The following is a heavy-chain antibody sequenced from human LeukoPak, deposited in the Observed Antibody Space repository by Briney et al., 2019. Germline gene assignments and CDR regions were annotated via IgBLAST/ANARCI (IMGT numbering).Heavy chain of an antibody. CDR2: IRYDGSNK. D-gene: IGHD5-24*01. V-gene: IGHV3-30*02. J-gene: IGHJ3*02. CDR1: GFTFSSYG. Sequence: GGSLRLSCAASGFTFSSYGMHWVRQAPGKGLEWVAFIRYDGSNKYYADSVKGRFTISRDNSKNTLYLVMNSLRVDDTAVYYCAKAVDLATISVDIWGQGTMVTVSS. CDR3: AKAVDLATISVDI.